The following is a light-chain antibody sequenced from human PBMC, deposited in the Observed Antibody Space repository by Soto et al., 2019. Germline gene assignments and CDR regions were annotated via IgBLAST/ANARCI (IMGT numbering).Light chain of an antibody. CDR2: WAS. CDR1: QTVLHGSNY. J-gene: IGKJ1*01. V-gene: IGKV4-1*01. CDR3: QHYYTTPVT. Sequence: DIVMTQSPDSLAVSLGERATINCKSSQTVLHGSNYLAWYQQKPGQPPKLLIYWASTRESGVPDRFSASGSGTDFTLTISSLQADDVAVHYCQHYYTTPVTFGQGTKVEIK.